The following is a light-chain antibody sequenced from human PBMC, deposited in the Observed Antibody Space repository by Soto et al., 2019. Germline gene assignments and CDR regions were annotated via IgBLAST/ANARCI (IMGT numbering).Light chain of an antibody. V-gene: IGLV2-14*01. CDR1: SSDVGGYNY. Sequence: QSVLTQPASVSGSPGQSITLSCTGTSSDVGGYNYVSWYQQHPGKAPKLMIYDVSNRPSGVSNRFSGSKSGNTASLTISGLQAEDEAAYYCSSYTSSSTLYVVFGGGTKVTVL. CDR2: DVS. J-gene: IGLJ2*01. CDR3: SSYTSSSTLYVV.